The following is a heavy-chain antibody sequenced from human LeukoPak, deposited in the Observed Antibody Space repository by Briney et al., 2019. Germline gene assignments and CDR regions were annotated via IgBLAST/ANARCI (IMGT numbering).Heavy chain of an antibody. CDR2: IWYDGSNK. CDR1: GFTFSSYG. J-gene: IGHJ6*02. D-gene: IGHD3-10*01. V-gene: IGHV3-33*01. CDR3: ARAMVRGALYYYYGMDV. Sequence: GGSLRLSCAASGFTFSSYGMHWVRQAPGKGLEGVAVIWYDGSNKYYADSVKGRFTISRDNSKNTLYLKMNSLRAEDTAVYYCARAMVRGALYYYYGMDVWGQGTTVTVSS.